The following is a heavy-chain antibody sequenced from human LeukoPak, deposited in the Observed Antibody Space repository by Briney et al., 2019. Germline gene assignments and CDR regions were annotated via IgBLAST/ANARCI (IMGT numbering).Heavy chain of an antibody. CDR2: TYYRSKWYN. J-gene: IGHJ4*02. CDR1: GDSVSSNSAA. D-gene: IGHD3-22*01. Sequence: SQTLSLTCAISGDSVSSNSAAWNWIRQSPSRGLEWLGRTYYRSKWYNDYAVSVKSRITINPDTSKNQFSLKLSSVTAADTAVYYCARDGDYYDSSGYYRTGTNNFDYWGQGTLVTVSS. V-gene: IGHV6-1*01. CDR3: ARDGDYYDSSGYYRTGTNNFDY.